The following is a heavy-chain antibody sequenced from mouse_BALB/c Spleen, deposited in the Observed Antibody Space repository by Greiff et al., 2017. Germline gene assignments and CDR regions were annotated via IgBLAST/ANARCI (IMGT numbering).Heavy chain of an antibody. Sequence: VLLQQSGAELVRPGASVTLSCKASGYTFTDYEMHWVKQTPVHGLEWIGAIDPETGGTAYNQKFKGKATLTADKSSSTAYMELRSLTSEDSAVYYCTRGARAMDYWGQGTSVTVSS. V-gene: IGHV1-15*01. CDR3: TRGARAMDY. CDR1: GYTFTDYE. J-gene: IGHJ4*01. CDR2: IDPETGGT.